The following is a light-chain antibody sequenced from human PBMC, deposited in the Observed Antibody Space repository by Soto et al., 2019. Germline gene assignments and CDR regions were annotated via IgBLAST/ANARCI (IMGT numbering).Light chain of an antibody. CDR1: ENIKNW. V-gene: IGKV1-5*01. CDR3: QHYNSYSEA. CDR2: DAS. J-gene: IGKJ1*01. Sequence: DIKMTQSPSTLSASVGDRVTITCRASENIKNWLAWYQQTAGKAPKVLISDASRLEAGVPSRFSGSGSGTDFTLTITSLQTDDFATYYCQHYNSYSEAFGQGTKVDIK.